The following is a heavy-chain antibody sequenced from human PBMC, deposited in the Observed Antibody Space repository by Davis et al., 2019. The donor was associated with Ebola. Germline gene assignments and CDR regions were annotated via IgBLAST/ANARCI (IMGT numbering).Heavy chain of an antibody. V-gene: IGHV3-23*01. CDR2: LGLSADT. J-gene: IGHJ4*02. D-gene: IGHD6-19*01. CDR3: ARAPPLYSSGWYLPY. CDR1: GFVFSRYV. Sequence: GESLKISCAASGFVFSRYVMSWVRRAPGKGLEWVSTLGLSADTYYADSVKGRFTISRDNSKNTLYLQMNSLRAEDTAVYYCARAPPLYSSGWYLPYWGQGTLVTVSS.